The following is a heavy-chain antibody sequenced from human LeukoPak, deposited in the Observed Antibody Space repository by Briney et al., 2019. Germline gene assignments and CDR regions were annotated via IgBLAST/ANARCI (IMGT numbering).Heavy chain of an antibody. Sequence: GGSLRLSCAASGFTFSNAWMNWVRQAPGKGLEWVGRIKSKTDGGTTDYAAPVKGRFTISRDDSKNTLYLQMNSLKTEDTAVYYCTTDKGYYDSSGYFTGWYAFDIWGQGTMVTVSS. J-gene: IGHJ3*02. D-gene: IGHD3-22*01. CDR2: IKSKTDGGTT. CDR3: TTDKGYYDSSGYFTGWYAFDI. V-gene: IGHV3-15*07. CDR1: GFTFSNAW.